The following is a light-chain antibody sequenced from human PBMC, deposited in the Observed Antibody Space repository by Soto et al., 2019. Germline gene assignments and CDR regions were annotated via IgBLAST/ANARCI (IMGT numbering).Light chain of an antibody. J-gene: IGKJ1*01. Sequence: DIQMTQSPSTLSASVGDRVTITCRASQSISSSLAWYQQKPGKAPTLLIYKASSLESGVPSRFSGSGSGTEFTLTISRLQPDYFATDSCQQFNSFSWTFGQGTKVEIK. CDR1: QSISSS. CDR3: QQFNSFSWT. V-gene: IGKV1-5*03. CDR2: KAS.